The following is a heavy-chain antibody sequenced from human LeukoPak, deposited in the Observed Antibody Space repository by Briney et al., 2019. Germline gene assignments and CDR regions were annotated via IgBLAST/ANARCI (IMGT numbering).Heavy chain of an antibody. CDR2: VYYSGNT. V-gene: IGHV4-59*01. Sequence: SETLSLTCSVSGGSISTYYYSWIRHPPGKGLEWIGYVYYSGNTNYNPSLKSRVTISLDTSKNQLSLKMTSVTAADTAMYYCASLVIGNYFDYWGQGTLVTVSS. J-gene: IGHJ4*02. CDR3: ASLVIGNYFDY. CDR1: GGSISTYY. D-gene: IGHD1-26*01.